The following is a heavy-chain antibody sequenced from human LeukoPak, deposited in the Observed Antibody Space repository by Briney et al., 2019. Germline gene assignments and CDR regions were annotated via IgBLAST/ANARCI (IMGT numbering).Heavy chain of an antibody. CDR1: GLTSSDYW. D-gene: IGHD6-13*01. CDR3: ARGRWAPFDC. V-gene: IGHV3-7*01. J-gene: IGHJ4*02. CDR2: IKQDGSEK. Sequence: QPGGSLRLSCAASGLTSSDYWMHWVRQAPGKGLEWVANIKQDGSEKNYVASVKGRFTISRDNAKNSLYLQMNSLRAEDTALYYCARGRWAPFDCWGQGTLVTVSS.